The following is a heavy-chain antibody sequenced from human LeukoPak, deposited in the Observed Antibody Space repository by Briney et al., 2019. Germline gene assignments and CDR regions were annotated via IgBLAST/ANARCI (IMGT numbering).Heavy chain of an antibody. CDR1: GFTFSDYY. D-gene: IGHD6-13*01. Sequence: GSLRLSCAASGFTFSDYYMSWIRQAPGKGLEWVGSIYYSGSTYYNPSLKSRVTISVDTSKNQFSLKLSSVTAADTAVYYCARDSWESSRNFDYWGQGTLVTVSS. J-gene: IGHJ4*02. CDR2: IYYSGST. V-gene: IGHV4-38-2*02. CDR3: ARDSWESSRNFDY.